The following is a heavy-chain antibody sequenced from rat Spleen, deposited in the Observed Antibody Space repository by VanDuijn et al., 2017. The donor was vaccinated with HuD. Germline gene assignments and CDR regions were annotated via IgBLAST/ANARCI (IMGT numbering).Heavy chain of an antibody. CDR1: GFTFSNYG. J-gene: IGHJ2*01. V-gene: IGHV5-29*01. CDR3: GRHYHTSYIYFDY. CDR2: IIYDGSRT. Sequence: EVQLVESDGGLVQPGRSLKLSCAASGFTFSNYGMHWVRQAPTRGLEWVATIIYDGSRTYYRDSVKGRFTISRDNAKNTQYLQMDSLRSEDTATYYCGRHYHTSYIYFDYWGQGVMVTVSS. D-gene: IGHD1-2*01.